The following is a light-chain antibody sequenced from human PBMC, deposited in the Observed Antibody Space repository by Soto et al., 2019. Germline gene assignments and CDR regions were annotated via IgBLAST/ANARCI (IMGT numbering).Light chain of an antibody. Sequence: EIVLTQSPGTLSLSPGESATLSCRASQSVGRNYLAWFQHKPDQAPRLLIYDTSNRATGVPDRFSGSGSGTDVTLTVSRLEPEDFAVYYCHHYVTSPLTFGGGTKVESK. J-gene: IGKJ4*01. CDR3: HHYVTSPLT. CDR2: DTS. CDR1: QSVGRNY. V-gene: IGKV3-20*01.